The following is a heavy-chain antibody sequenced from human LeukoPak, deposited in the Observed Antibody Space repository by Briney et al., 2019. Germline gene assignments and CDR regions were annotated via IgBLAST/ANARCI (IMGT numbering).Heavy chain of an antibody. CDR3: AKGYGDLVAFDV. J-gene: IGHJ3*01. CDR1: GFTFRSYG. CDR2: IRYDGNNK. D-gene: IGHD4-17*01. Sequence: PGGSLRLSCAASGFTFRSYGMDWVRQAPGKGLEWVAFIRYDGNNKDYADSVKGRFTISRDNSKNTPYLQMNSLRVEDTAVYYCAKGYGDLVAFDVWGQGTMVTVSA. V-gene: IGHV3-30*02.